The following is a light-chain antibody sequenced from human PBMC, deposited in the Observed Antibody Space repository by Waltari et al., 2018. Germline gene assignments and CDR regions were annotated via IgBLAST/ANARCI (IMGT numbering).Light chain of an antibody. J-gene: IGLJ1*01. CDR1: ELGDKY. CDR2: EDN. CDR3: QAWDSSTANV. V-gene: IGLV3-1*01. Sequence: SFELTQPPSVSVSPGLTASITCSGDELGDKYVCWYQQKPGQPPVLVIYEDNRRPSGIPERFSGSNSGNTATLTISGTQPMDEADYYCQAWDSSTANVFGTGTKVTVL.